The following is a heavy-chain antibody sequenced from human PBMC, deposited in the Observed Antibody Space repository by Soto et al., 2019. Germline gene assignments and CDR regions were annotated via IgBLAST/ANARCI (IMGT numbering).Heavy chain of an antibody. J-gene: IGHJ5*02. Sequence: PSETLSLTCTVSGGSISSGGYYWSWIRQHPGKGLEWIGYIYYSGSTYYNPSLKSRVTISIDTSESQFSLNLASVTAADTAVYYCARLGYCSGGSCYSTSDWFDPWGQGTLVTVSS. V-gene: IGHV4-31*03. CDR1: GGSISSGGYY. CDR2: IYYSGST. D-gene: IGHD2-15*01. CDR3: ARLGYCSGGSCYSTSDWFDP.